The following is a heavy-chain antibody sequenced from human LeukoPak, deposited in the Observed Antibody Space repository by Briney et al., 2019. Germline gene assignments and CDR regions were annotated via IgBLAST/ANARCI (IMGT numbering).Heavy chain of an antibody. J-gene: IGHJ6*04. CDR3: ASGDYGDLSHYYYYGMDV. V-gene: IGHV3-64*02. Sequence: GGSLRLSCAASGFTFSSYAMYWVRQAPGKGLEYVSAISSNGGSTYYADSVKGRFTISRDNSKNMLYLQMGSLRAEDMAVYYCASGDYGDLSHYYYYGMDVWGKGTTVTVSS. CDR1: GFTFSSYA. CDR2: ISSNGGST. D-gene: IGHD4-17*01.